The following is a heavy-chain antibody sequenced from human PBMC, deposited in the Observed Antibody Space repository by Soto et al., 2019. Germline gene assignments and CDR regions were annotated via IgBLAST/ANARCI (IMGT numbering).Heavy chain of an antibody. CDR3: AGVDFGGNSYYFDY. CDR1: GFTFSDYG. D-gene: IGHD1-7*01. J-gene: IGHJ4*02. Sequence: GGSLRLSCVASGFTFSDYGIHWVRQAPDKGLEWVAVVWFDGSIQYYGDSVKGRFTISRDNSNNTVDLQMNNLRAEDTAVYYCAGVDFGGNSYYFDYWGQGTPVTVPQ. V-gene: IGHV3-33*01. CDR2: VWFDGSIQ.